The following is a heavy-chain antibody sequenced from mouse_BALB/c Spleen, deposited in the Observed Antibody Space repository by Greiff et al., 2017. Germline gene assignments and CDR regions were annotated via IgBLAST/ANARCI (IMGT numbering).Heavy chain of an antibody. CDR2: ISYSGST. V-gene: IGHV3-2*02. Sequence: EVQLQESGPGLVKPSQSLSLTCTVTGYSITSDYAWNWIRQFPGNKLEWMGYISYSGSTSYNPSLKSRISITRDTSKNQFFLQLNSVTTEDTATYYCARDWEWDYWGQGTTLTVSS. CDR3: ARDWEWDY. J-gene: IGHJ2*01. CDR1: GYSITSDYA. D-gene: IGHD4-1*01.